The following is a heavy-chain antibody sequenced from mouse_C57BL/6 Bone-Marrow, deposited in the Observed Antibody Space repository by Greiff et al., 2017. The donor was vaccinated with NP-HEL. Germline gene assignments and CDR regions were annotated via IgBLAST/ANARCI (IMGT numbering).Heavy chain of an antibody. D-gene: IGHD2-3*01. CDR3: SRLDGYNYYAMDY. Sequence: VQLQQSGAELVRPGASVKLSCKASGYTFTDYYINWVKQRPGQGLEWIARIYPGSGNTYYNEKFKGKATLTAEKSSSTAYMQLSSLTSEDSAVNFCSRLDGYNYYAMDYWGQGTTVTVSS. J-gene: IGHJ4*01. CDR1: GYTFTDYY. CDR2: IYPGSGNT. V-gene: IGHV1-76*01.